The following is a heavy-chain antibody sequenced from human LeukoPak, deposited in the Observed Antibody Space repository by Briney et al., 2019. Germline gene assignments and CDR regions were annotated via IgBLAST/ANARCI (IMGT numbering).Heavy chain of an antibody. CDR1: GYTFTSYY. V-gene: IGHV1-46*01. CDR2: INPSGGST. Sequence: ASVKVSCKASGYTFTSYYMHWVRQAPGQGLEWMGIINPSGGSTSYAQKFQGRVTMTRDASTSTVYMELSSLRSEDTAVYYCARSSLSSSWPREFFDYWGQGTLVTVSS. CDR3: ARSSLSSSWPREFFDY. D-gene: IGHD6-13*01. J-gene: IGHJ4*02.